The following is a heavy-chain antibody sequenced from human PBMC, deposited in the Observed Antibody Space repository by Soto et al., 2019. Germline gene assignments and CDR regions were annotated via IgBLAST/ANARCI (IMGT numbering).Heavy chain of an antibody. CDR1: GYTFTSYY. CDR2: INPSGGST. Sequence: ASVNVSCKASGYTFTSYYMHWVRQAPGQGLEWMGIINPSGGSTSYAQKFQGRVTMTRDTSTSTVYMELSSLRSEDTAVYYCAREPPGITGTNENYYYYGMDVWGQGTTVTVSS. CDR3: AREPPGITGTNENYYYYGMDV. D-gene: IGHD1-20*01. J-gene: IGHJ6*02. V-gene: IGHV1-46*01.